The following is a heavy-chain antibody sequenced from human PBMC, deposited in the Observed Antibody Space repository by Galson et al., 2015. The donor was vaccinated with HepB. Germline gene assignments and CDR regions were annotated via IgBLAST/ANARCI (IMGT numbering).Heavy chain of an antibody. CDR2: INYDGSTI. J-gene: IGHJ4*02. CDR3: ARVIAGYGGFDQ. CDR1: GFTFSSYW. Sequence: SLRLSCAASGFTFSSYWMHWVRQAPGKGPVWVSRINYDGSTINYADSVKGRFTIPRDNAKNTLYLQMNSLRAEDTAVYYCARVIAGYGGFDQWGQGTLVTVSS. D-gene: IGHD5-18*01. V-gene: IGHV3-74*01.